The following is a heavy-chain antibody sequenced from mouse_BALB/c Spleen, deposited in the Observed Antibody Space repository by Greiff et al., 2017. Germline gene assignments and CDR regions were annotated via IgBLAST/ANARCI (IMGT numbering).Heavy chain of an antibody. CDR1: GYSFTDYA. D-gene: IGHD1-1*01. V-gene: IGHV1S137*01. J-gene: IGHJ4*01. CDR2: ISTYYGDA. Sequence: QVQLQQSGAELVRPGVSVKISCKGSGYSFTDYAMHWVKQSHAKSLEWIGVISTYYGDASYNQKFKGKATMTVDKSSSTAYMQLARLTSEDSAIYYGARRYGSSYYYAMDYWGQGTSVTVSS. CDR3: ARRYGSSYYYAMDY.